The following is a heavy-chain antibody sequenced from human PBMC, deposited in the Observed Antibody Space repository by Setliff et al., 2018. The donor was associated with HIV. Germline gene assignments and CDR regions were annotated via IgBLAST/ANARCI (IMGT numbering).Heavy chain of an antibody. CDR3: ARRIDNSGSFPDKNWFDT. CDR2: IFSSGST. Sequence: SETLSLTCTVSGGSISSYCWNWILQSPGRGLEWIGFIFSSGSTKYNPSLQSRVTMSIDTSKNQFSLKLTSVTAADTAVYYCARRIDNSGSFPDKNWFDTWGQGSLVTVSS. J-gene: IGHJ5*02. V-gene: IGHV4-4*09. CDR1: GGSISSYC. D-gene: IGHD3-10*01.